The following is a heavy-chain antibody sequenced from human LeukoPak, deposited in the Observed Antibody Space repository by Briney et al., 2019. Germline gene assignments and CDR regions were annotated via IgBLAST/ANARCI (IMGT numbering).Heavy chain of an antibody. CDR1: GFTFSSYA. D-gene: IGHD6-13*01. CDR2: ISGSGGST. Sequence: PGGSLRLSCAASGFTFSSYAMSWVRQAPAKGLEWVSAISGSGGSTYYADSVKGRFTISRDNSKNTLYLQMNSLRAEDTAVYYCAKLAPGIIAAAGYFDYWGQGTLVTVSS. CDR3: AKLAPGIIAAAGYFDY. J-gene: IGHJ4*02. V-gene: IGHV3-23*01.